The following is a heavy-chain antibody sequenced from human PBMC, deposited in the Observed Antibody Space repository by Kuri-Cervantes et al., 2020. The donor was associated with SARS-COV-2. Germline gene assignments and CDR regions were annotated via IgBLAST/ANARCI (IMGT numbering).Heavy chain of an antibody. CDR3: ARSGSAPYYYYGMDV. CDR2: ISAYNGNT. J-gene: IGHJ6*02. D-gene: IGHD3-10*01. Sequence: VSVKVSCKASGYTFINFDLNWVRQAPGQGLEWMGRISAYNGNTNYAQKFQGRVTMTTDTSTSTAYMDLRSLRSDDTAVYYCARSGSAPYYYYGMDVWGQGTTVTVSS. V-gene: IGHV1-18*01. CDR1: GYTFINFD.